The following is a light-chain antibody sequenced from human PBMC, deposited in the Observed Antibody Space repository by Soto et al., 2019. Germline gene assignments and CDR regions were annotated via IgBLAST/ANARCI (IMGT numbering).Light chain of an antibody. Sequence: EIVLTQSPGTLSLSPGERATLSCRASQSVSSIYLAWYQQKPGQAPRLLIYGASSRPTGIPDRFSGSGSRIDFTFTISRLEPEDLAVYYCHQYGRNGYTFGQVTKLEIK. CDR1: QSVSSIY. V-gene: IGKV3-20*01. J-gene: IGKJ2*01. CDR3: HQYGRNGYT. CDR2: GAS.